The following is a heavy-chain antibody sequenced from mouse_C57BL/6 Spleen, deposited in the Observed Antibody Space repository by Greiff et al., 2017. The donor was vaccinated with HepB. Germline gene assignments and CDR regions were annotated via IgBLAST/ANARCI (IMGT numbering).Heavy chain of an antibody. Sequence: VQLQQSGAELVRPGASVKLSCTASGFNIKDDYMHWVKQRPEQGLEWIGWIDPENGDTEYASKFQGKATITEDTSSTTAYLQLSSLTSEDTAVYYCTSFYYYGSSPFAYWGQGTLVTVSA. CDR3: TSFYYYGSSPFAY. D-gene: IGHD1-1*01. V-gene: IGHV14-4*01. J-gene: IGHJ3*01. CDR1: GFNIKDDY. CDR2: IDPENGDT.